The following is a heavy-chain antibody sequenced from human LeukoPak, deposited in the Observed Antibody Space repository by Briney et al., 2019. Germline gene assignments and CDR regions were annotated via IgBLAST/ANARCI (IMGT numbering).Heavy chain of an antibody. CDR1: GFTFSSYD. D-gene: IGHD6-13*01. CDR2: KWFDGGNR. V-gene: IGHV3-33*08. CDR3: ARDSLDTQPRQTAGDIFDY. J-gene: IGHJ4*02. Sequence: GRSLRLSCAASGFTFSSYDMHWVRQAPGKGLESVAVKWFDGGNRYYADSVKGRFTISRDNSKNTLYLQLNSLRAEDTAVYYCARDSLDTQPRQTAGDIFDYWGQGTLVTVSS.